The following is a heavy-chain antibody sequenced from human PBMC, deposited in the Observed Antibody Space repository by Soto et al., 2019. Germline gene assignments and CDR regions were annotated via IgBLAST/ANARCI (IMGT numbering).Heavy chain of an antibody. CDR1: GGTFSSYA. J-gene: IGHJ6*02. Sequence: QVQLVQSGAEAKKPGSSVKVSCKASGGTFSSYAISWVRQAPGQGLEWMGGIIPISGTAYYAQKFQGRVTITADESTSTAYMELSSLRSEDTAVYYCARSQGSSTSLEIYYYYYYGMDVWGQGTTVTVSS. CDR3: ARSQGSSTSLEIYYYYYYGMDV. CDR2: IIPISGTA. D-gene: IGHD2-2*01. V-gene: IGHV1-69*01.